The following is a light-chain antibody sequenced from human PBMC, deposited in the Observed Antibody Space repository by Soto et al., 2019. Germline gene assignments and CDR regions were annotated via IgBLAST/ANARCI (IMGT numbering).Light chain of an antibody. CDR1: QSVSSY. CDR3: QQRSNWPEFT. V-gene: IGKV3-11*01. J-gene: IGKJ3*01. Sequence: EIVLTQSPATLSLSPGERATLSCRASQSVSSYLAWYQQTPGQAPRLLIYGASNRATGIPARFSGSGSGTDFTLTISSLEPEDVAVYYCQQRSNWPEFTVGPGTKVYIK. CDR2: GAS.